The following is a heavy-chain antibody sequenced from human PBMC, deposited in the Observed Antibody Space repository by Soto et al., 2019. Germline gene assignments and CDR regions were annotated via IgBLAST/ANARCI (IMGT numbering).Heavy chain of an antibody. Sequence: QGQLVESGGGVVQPGRSLRLSCAASGFTFSNYAMHWVRQAPGKGLEWVAVISYDGSNTLYADSVRGRFTISRDNSKNTLYLQVNSLRPEDTAVYYCAKGHLIIHLIRGPDPFDIWGQGTMVTVSS. J-gene: IGHJ3*02. CDR1: GFTFSNYA. CDR3: AKGHLIIHLIRGPDPFDI. D-gene: IGHD3-10*01. V-gene: IGHV3-30*04. CDR2: ISYDGSNT.